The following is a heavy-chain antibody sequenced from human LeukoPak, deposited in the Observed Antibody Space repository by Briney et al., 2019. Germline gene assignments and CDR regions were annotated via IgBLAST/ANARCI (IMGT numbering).Heavy chain of an antibody. CDR2: IYHSGST. CDR3: ARVTRSDYYGSGSYPDY. J-gene: IGHJ4*02. Sequence: PSETLSLTCAVSGGSISSGGYSWSWIRQPPGKGLEWIGYIYHSGSTYYNPSLKSRVTISVDRSKNQFSLKLSSVTAADTAVYYCARVTRSDYYGSGSYPDYWGQGTLVTVSS. D-gene: IGHD3-10*01. CDR1: GGSISSGGYS. V-gene: IGHV4-30-2*01.